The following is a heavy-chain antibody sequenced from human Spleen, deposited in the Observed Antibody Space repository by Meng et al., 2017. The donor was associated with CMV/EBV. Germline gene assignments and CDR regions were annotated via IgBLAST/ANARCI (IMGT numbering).Heavy chain of an antibody. V-gene: IGHV3-43*01. D-gene: IGHD3-10*01. CDR3: AKDRSYYGSGTYSYHSGMDV. Sequence: GGSLRLSCAASGSTFDDYSMHWVRQAPGKGPEWVSLISWDGGSTYYADSVKGRFTISRDNSKNSLFLQMNSLRTEDTAVYYCAKDRSYYGSGTYSYHSGMDVWGQGTTVTVSS. CDR2: ISWDGGST. J-gene: IGHJ6*02. CDR1: GSTFDDYS.